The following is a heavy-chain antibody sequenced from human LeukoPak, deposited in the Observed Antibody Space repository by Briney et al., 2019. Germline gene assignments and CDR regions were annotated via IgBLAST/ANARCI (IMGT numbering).Heavy chain of an antibody. CDR3: ARHIGGGIEDMDV. Sequence: SETLSLTCTVTGGSIGTYYWSWIRQSPGKGLEWIGYIYVTGSTRYNPYLQSRVTISVDTSRNQFFLKMSSVTAADTAVYYCARHIGGGIEDMDVWGKGTKVTVSS. D-gene: IGHD3-16*02. V-gene: IGHV4-59*08. J-gene: IGHJ6*03. CDR2: IYVTGST. CDR1: GGSIGTYY.